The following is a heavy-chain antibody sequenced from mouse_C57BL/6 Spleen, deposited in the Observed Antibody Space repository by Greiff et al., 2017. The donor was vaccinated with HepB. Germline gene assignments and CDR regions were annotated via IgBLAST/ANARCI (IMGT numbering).Heavy chain of an antibody. J-gene: IGHJ3*01. V-gene: IGHV1-15*01. CDR3: TRQDLAWFAY. CDR1: GYTFTDYE. CDR2: IDPETGGT. Sequence: VQLVESGAELVRPGASVTLSCKASGYTFTDYEMHWVKQTPVHGLEWIGAIDPETGGTAYNQKFKGKAILTADKSSSTAYMELRSLTSEDSAVYYCTRQDLAWFAYWGQGTLVTVSA.